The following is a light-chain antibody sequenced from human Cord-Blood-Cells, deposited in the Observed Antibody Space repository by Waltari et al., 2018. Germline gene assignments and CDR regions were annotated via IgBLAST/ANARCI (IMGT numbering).Light chain of an antibody. CDR3: QQSYSTPFT. CDR1: QSISSY. Sequence: DIQMTQSPSSLSASVGDRVTITCRASQSISSYLNWYQQKPGKAPKLLIYAASILQSGVPARFSGSGSGADFTLTISSLQPEYFATYYCQQSYSTPFTFGPGTKVDIK. CDR2: AAS. V-gene: IGKV1-39*01. J-gene: IGKJ3*01.